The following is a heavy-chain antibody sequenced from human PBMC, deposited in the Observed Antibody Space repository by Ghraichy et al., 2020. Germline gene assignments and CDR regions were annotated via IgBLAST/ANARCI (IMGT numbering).Heavy chain of an antibody. CDR1: GFTFSSYD. D-gene: IGHD2-2*03. CDR3: AKFGYRWGAAD. V-gene: IGHV3-23*01. J-gene: IGHJ4*02. CDR2: ISGSGGST. Sequence: GGSLRLSCAASGFTFSSYDMSWVRQAPGKGLEWVSAISGSGGSTYYADSVKGRFTISRDNSKNTLYLQMNSLRAEDTAVYYCAKFGYRWGAADWGQGTLVTVSS.